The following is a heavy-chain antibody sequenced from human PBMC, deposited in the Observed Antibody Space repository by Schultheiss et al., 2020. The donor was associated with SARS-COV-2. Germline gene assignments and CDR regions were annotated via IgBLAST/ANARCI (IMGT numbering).Heavy chain of an antibody. D-gene: IGHD6-13*01. Sequence: SETLSLTCAVSGGSISSGGYSWSWIRQPAGKGLEWIGRIYTSGSTNYNPSLKSRVTMSVDTSKNQFSLKLSSVTAADTAVYYCARGLGIAAAGIQRGAFDIWGQGIMVTVSS. J-gene: IGHJ3*02. CDR2: IYTSGST. CDR3: ARGLGIAAAGIQRGAFDI. CDR1: GGSISSGGYS. V-gene: IGHV4-61*02.